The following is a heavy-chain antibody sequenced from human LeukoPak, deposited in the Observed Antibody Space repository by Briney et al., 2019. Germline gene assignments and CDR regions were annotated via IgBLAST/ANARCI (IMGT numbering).Heavy chain of an antibody. Sequence: SVKVSCKASGGTFSSYAISWVRQAPGQGLEWMGRIIPIFGIANYAQKFQGRVTMTIDTPTSTVYMELRSLRSDDTAVYYCARDVGRSYDLDYWGQGTLVTVSS. CDR2: IIPIFGIA. J-gene: IGHJ4*02. D-gene: IGHD3-16*01. V-gene: IGHV1-69*04. CDR3: ARDVGRSYDLDY. CDR1: GGTFSSYA.